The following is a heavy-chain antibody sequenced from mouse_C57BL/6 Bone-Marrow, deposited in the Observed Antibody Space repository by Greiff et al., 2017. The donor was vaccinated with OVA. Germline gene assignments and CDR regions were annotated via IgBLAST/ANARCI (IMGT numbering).Heavy chain of an antibody. V-gene: IGHV1-81*01. CDR3: ARSDAYYFDY. Sequence: VKLQESGAELARPGASVKLSCKASGYTFTSYGISWVKQRPGQGLEWIGEIYPRSGNTYYNEKFKGKATLTADKSSSTAYMELRSLTSEDSAVYFCARSDAYYFDYWGQGTTLTVSS. CDR2: IYPRSGNT. CDR1: GYTFTSYG. J-gene: IGHJ2*01.